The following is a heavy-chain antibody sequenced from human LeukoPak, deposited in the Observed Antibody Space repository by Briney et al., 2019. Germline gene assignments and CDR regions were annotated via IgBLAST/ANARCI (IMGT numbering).Heavy chain of an antibody. Sequence: PGGSLRLSCAASGFTFSSYWMSWVRQAPGKGLEWVANIKQDGSEKYYVDSVKGRFTISRDNAKNSLYLQMNSLRAEDTAVYYCAREWELLYYYYGMDVWGQGTTVTVSS. V-gene: IGHV3-7*01. CDR1: GFTFSSYW. CDR3: AREWELLYYYYGMDV. J-gene: IGHJ6*02. CDR2: IKQDGSEK. D-gene: IGHD1-26*01.